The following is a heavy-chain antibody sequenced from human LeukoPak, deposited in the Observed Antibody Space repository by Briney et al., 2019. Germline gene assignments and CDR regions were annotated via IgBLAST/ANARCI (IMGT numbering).Heavy chain of an antibody. CDR2: ISSSGTYI. V-gene: IGHV3-21*04. J-gene: IGHJ4*02. Sequence: GGSLRLSCAAYGFTFSGSTMTWVRQTPGKGLEWVSSISSSGTYIYYSDSFKGRFTISRDNAKNSLYLQMNSLRAEDTAVYYCATNKGFGELLTDYWGQGTLVTVSS. CDR1: GFTFSGST. CDR3: ATNKGFGELLTDY. D-gene: IGHD3-10*01.